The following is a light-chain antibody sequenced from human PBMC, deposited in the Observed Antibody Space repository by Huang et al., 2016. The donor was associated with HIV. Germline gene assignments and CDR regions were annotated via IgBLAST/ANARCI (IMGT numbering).Light chain of an antibody. V-gene: IGKV1-NL1*01. CDR3: QQYYIPPRT. CDR2: DTS. J-gene: IGKJ2*01. Sequence: DIQMDQSPSSLSVSLGDRVTITCLATQDISISVAWFQQKPGRAPRLLLYDTSKLNTGVPSRFSGRGSGTSHTLTISGLQPEDAATYYCQQYYIPPRTFGPGTKLEI. CDR1: QDISIS.